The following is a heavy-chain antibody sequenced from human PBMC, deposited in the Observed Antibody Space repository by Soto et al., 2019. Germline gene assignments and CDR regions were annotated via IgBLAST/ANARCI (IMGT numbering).Heavy chain of an antibody. CDR1: GFTFSDYA. CDR3: AKGGRQWLVTSDFNY. V-gene: IGHV3-30*18. D-gene: IGHD6-19*01. Sequence: VQLVESGGGVVQPGRSLRLSCAASGFTFSDYAMHWVRQAPGKGLEWVAVVSHDGRNTHYADSVKGRFTISRDSSKNTVYLEMTSLRAEDTAVYCCAKGGRQWLVTSDFNYWGQGALVTVSS. CDR2: VSHDGRNT. J-gene: IGHJ4*02.